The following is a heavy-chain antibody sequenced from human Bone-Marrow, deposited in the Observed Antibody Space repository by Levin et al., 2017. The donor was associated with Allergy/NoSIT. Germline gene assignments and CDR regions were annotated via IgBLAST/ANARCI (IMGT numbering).Heavy chain of an antibody. CDR2: ISGSSSYI. CDR1: GFTFRSYT. D-gene: IGHD3-3*01. J-gene: IGHJ6*03. V-gene: IGHV3-21*01. CDR3: ARRNDFWSRTHGGYYFFMDV. Sequence: GGSLRLSCAASGFTFRSYTMNWVRQAPGKGLEWVSSISGSSSYITFSDSVKGRLTISRDNAKNSLYLQMNNLRAEDTAVYYCARRNDFWSRTHGGYYFFMDVWGKGTTVTVSS.